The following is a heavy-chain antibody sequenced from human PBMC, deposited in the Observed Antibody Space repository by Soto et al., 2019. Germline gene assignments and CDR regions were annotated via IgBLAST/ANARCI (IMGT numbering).Heavy chain of an antibody. CDR1: GYTFTDYV. CDR2: FNGNNGNT. D-gene: IGHD3-9*01. CDR3: ARDTPRDILTGYPRDTYYYGMDV. V-gene: IGHV1-18*01. Sequence: ASVKVSCKASGYTFTDYVISWVRQAPGQGLEWMGYFNGNNGNTHCAQKFQGRVTMTTDTSTNTAYMELRSLTCDDTAVYYCARDTPRDILTGYPRDTYYYGMDVWGQGTTVTVSS. J-gene: IGHJ6*02.